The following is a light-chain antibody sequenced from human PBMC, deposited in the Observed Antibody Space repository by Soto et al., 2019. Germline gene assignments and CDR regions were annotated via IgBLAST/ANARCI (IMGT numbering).Light chain of an antibody. Sequence: DIQMTHSPSSLSASVGDRVTITCRASQSISSYLNWYQQKPGKAPKLLIYAASSLQSGVPSRFSGGGSGTDFTLTISSLQPEDFATYYCQQSYSTPVTFGQGTKVDIK. CDR2: AAS. J-gene: IGKJ1*01. V-gene: IGKV1-39*01. CDR3: QQSYSTPVT. CDR1: QSISSY.